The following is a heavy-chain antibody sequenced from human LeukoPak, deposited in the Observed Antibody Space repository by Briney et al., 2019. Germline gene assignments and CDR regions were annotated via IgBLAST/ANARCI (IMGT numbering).Heavy chain of an antibody. CDR3: AKVETAAAATLRGFDY. J-gene: IGHJ4*02. V-gene: IGHV3-23*01. CDR1: GFTFSSYA. Sequence: PGGSLRLSCAASGFTFSSYAMSWVRQAPGKGLEWVSSIGVSGGSTYYADSVKGRFTISRDNSKNTLYLQMNSLRAEDTAVYYCAKVETAAAATLRGFDYWGQGTLVTVSS. CDR2: IGVSGGST. D-gene: IGHD6-13*01.